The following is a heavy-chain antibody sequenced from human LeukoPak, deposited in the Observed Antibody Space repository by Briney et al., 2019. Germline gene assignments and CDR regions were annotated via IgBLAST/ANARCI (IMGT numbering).Heavy chain of an antibody. D-gene: IGHD5-24*01. CDR3: ARVGDGLNDGFDI. Sequence: ASVKVSCKASGYTFTGYYMNWVRQAPGQGLEWMGRIIPNTGGTNYAQNFQGSVTMTRDTSITTVYMELSRLRSDDTAVYYCARVGDGLNDGFDIWGQGTMVTVSS. CDR2: IIPNTGGT. V-gene: IGHV1-2*06. CDR1: GYTFTGYY. J-gene: IGHJ3*02.